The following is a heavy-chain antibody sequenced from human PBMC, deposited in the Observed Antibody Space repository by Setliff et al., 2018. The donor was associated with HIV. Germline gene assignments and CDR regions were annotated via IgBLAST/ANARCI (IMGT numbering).Heavy chain of an antibody. V-gene: IGHV4-39*02. D-gene: IGHD3-22*01. Sequence: PSETLSLTCAVSGDSVSNDNYYWGWIRQPPGKGLEWIGSFHYGGTPNYNPSLRGRVDISVDTSKNHFSLRLTSVTAADTAAYYCASPSDYYENSGLDYWGQGKPVTVSS. CDR3: ASPSDYYENSGLDY. CDR1: GDSVSNDNYY. J-gene: IGHJ4*02. CDR2: FHYGGTP.